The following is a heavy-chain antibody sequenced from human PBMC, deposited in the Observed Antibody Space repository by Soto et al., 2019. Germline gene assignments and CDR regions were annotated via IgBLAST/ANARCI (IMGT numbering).Heavy chain of an antibody. D-gene: IGHD6-6*01. J-gene: IGHJ6*02. V-gene: IGHV5-10-1*01. Sequence: GESLKISCKGSGYSFTSYWISWVRQMPGKGLEWMGRIDPSDSYTNYSPSFQGHVTISADKSISTAYLQWSSLKASDTAMYYCASRRISDRRDYYYGMDVWGQGTTVTVSS. CDR1: GYSFTSYW. CDR3: ASRRISDRRDYYYGMDV. CDR2: IDPSDSYT.